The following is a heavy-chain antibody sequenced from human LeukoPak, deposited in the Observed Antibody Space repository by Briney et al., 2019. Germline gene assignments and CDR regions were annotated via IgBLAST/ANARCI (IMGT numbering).Heavy chain of an antibody. CDR2: ISAYNGNT. CDR1: GYTSTSYG. V-gene: IGHV1-18*01. Sequence: GASVKVSCKASGYTSTSYGISWVRQAPGQGLEWMGWISAYNGNTNYAQKLQGRVTMTTDTSTSTAYMELRSLRSEGTAVYYCASEIADYGDYYFDYWGQGTLVTVSS. D-gene: IGHD4-17*01. CDR3: ASEIADYGDYYFDY. J-gene: IGHJ4*02.